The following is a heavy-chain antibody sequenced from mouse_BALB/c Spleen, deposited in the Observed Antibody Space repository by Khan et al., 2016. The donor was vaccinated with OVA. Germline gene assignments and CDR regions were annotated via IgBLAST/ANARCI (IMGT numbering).Heavy chain of an antibody. CDR3: ARGTTVGAFDY. D-gene: IGHD1-1*01. CDR2: ISNGGGST. Sequence: LVESGGGLVQPGGSLKLSCATSGFTFSDYFMYWVRQTPEKRLEWVAYISNGGGSTYYPDTVKGRFTISRDNAKNTLYLQMSRLKSEDTAMYYCARGTTVGAFDYWGQGTTLTVSS. CDR1: GFTFSDYF. J-gene: IGHJ2*01. V-gene: IGHV5-12*02.